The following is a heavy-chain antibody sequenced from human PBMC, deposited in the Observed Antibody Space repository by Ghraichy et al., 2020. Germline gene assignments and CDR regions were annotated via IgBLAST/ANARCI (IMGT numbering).Heavy chain of an antibody. J-gene: IGHJ1*01. CDR1: GFTVRSYW. V-gene: IGHV3-74*01. Sequence: GGSLRLSCAASGFTVRSYWMHWVRQVPGKGLAWVSRINSDGSRTSYGGSVQGRFTISTANAEKTLFLQMHSLGVADTALYYWARGGYDGSGYFFSYPLDFWAQGILVTVSS. D-gene: IGHD2-2*03. CDR2: INSDGSRT. CDR3: ARGGYDGSGYFFSYPLDF.